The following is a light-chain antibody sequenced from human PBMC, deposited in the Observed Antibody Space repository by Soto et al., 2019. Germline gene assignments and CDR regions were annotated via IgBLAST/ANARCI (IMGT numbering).Light chain of an antibody. Sequence: DIVMTQSPDSLAVSLGERATINCKSSRSILYSSNNKNYLAWYQQKPGQPPKLLIYWASTRESGVPDRFSGSGSGTDFTLTISSLQAEDVAVYYCQQYYSTPTFGQGTKVDI. J-gene: IGKJ1*01. CDR3: QQYYSTPT. CDR2: WAS. CDR1: RSILYSSNNKNY. V-gene: IGKV4-1*01.